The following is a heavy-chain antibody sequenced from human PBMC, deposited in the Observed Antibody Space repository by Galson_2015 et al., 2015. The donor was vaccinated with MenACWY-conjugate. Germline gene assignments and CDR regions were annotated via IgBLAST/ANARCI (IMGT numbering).Heavy chain of an antibody. Sequence: SVKVSCKASGYSFTSYAVHWVRQAPGQRLEWMGRINAGSGKTLYSQEFEVRVTITTDTSATTAYMELNSLTYEDTAVYYCVRPGADGSGWPAFDSWGQGTLVTVSS. D-gene: IGHD6-19*01. CDR1: GYSFTSYA. CDR2: INAGSGKT. V-gene: IGHV1-3*01. J-gene: IGHJ4*02. CDR3: VRPGADGSGWPAFDS.